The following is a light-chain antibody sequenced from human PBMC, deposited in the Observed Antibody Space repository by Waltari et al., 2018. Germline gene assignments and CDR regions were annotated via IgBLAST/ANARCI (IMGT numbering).Light chain of an antibody. CDR1: QSGTSK. V-gene: IGKV3-15*01. CDR3: QQHNVWPPALT. CDR2: DTS. Sequence: ERVMTQSPAALSASPGERVTLSCRASQSGTSKVAWYQQKPGQPPRVLIYDTSTRATGVPARFSGSESGTEFTLTLSSLQSEDFAVYYCQQHNVWPPALTFGGGTKVDFK. J-gene: IGKJ4*01.